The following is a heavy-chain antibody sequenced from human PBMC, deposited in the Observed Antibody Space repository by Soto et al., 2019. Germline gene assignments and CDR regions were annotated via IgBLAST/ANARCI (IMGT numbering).Heavy chain of an antibody. J-gene: IGHJ6*02. D-gene: IGHD3-10*01. CDR3: ARGFRFGATMGYYYGMDV. V-gene: IGHV4-39*01. CDR1: GGSVSSGSFY. CDR2: IYYNGDT. Sequence: SSETLSLTCTVSGGSVSSGSFYWGWIRQPPGKGLEWIGNIYYNGDTYYNPSLKSRLTISVDTSENQFSLKLSSVTAADTAVYYCARGFRFGATMGYYYGMDVWGQGTTVTVSS.